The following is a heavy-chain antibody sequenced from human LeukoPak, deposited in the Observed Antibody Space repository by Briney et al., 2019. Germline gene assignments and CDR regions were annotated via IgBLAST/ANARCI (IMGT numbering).Heavy chain of an antibody. D-gene: IGHD6-13*01. CDR2: IYYSGST. CDR1: GGSISSYY. Sequence: SETLSLTCTVSGGSISSYYWSWIRQPPGKGLEWIGYIYYSGSTNYNPSLKSRVTISVDTSKNQFSLNLNSVTAADTAVYYCARDPGGAAAGTGSWGQGTLVTVSS. V-gene: IGHV4-59*12. J-gene: IGHJ5*02. CDR3: ARDPGGAAAGTGS.